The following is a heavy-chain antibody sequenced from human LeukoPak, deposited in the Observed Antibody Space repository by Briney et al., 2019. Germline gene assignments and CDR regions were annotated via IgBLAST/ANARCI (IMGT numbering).Heavy chain of an antibody. D-gene: IGHD3-9*01. V-gene: IGHV4-59*01. CDR2: IYYSGST. CDR1: GGSISSYY. J-gene: IGHJ6*02. Sequence: SETLSLTCTVSGGSISSYYWSWIRQPPGKGLEWIGYIYYSGSTNYNPSLKSRVTISVDTSKNQFSLKLSSVTAADTAVYYCARYHRFDWLYGMDVWGQGPRSPSP. CDR3: ARYHRFDWLYGMDV.